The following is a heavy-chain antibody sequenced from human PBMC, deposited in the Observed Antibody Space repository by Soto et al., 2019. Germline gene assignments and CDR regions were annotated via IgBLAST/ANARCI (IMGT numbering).Heavy chain of an antibody. CDR1: GGTFSSYA. J-gene: IGHJ6*02. V-gene: IGHV1-69*13. Sequence: ASVKVSCKASGGTFSSYAISWVRQAPGQGLEWMGGIIPIFGTANYAQKFQGRVTITADESTSTAYMELSSLRSEDTAVYYCAREDIVVVPAVSPYYGMDVWGQGTTVTVSS. D-gene: IGHD2-2*01. CDR2: IIPIFGTA. CDR3: AREDIVVVPAVSPYYGMDV.